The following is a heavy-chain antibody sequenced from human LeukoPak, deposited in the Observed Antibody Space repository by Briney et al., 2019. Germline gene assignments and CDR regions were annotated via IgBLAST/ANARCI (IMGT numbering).Heavy chain of an antibody. D-gene: IGHD3-3*01. CDR2: MNPNSGNT. CDR1: GYTFTSYD. V-gene: IGHV1-8*01. J-gene: IGHJ5*02. Sequence: GASVKVSCKASGYTFTSYDINWVRQATGQGLEWMGWMNPNSGNTGYAQKFRGRVTMTRNTSISTAYMELSSLRSEDTAVYYCARGKRFLEWLPRSRLPNWFDPWGQGTLVTVSS. CDR3: ARGKRFLEWLPRSRLPNWFDP.